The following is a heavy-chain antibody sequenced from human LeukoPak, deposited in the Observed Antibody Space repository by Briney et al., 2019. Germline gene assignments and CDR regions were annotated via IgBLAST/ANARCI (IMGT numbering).Heavy chain of an antibody. CDR1: GGSISSSSYY. V-gene: IGHV4-39*01. J-gene: IGHJ4*02. D-gene: IGHD1-7*01. CDR3: ARLNGLELPD. CDR2: IYYSGST. Sequence: SESLSLTCTVSGGSISSSSYYWGWIRQPPGKGLEWIGSIYYSGSTYYNPSLKSRVTISVDTSKNQFSLKLSSVTAADTAVYYCARLNGLELPDWGQGTLVTVSS.